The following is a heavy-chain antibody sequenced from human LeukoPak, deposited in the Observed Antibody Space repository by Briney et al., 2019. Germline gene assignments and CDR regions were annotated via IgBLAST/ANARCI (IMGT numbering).Heavy chain of an antibody. CDR3: ARDRYCSSTSCYKGDYYYYYGMDV. D-gene: IGHD2-2*02. CDR2: IYYSGST. CDR1: GGSISSYY. J-gene: IGHJ6*02. V-gene: IGHV4-59*06. Sequence: SETLSLTCTVSGGSISSYYWSWIRQPPGKGLEWIGYIYYSGSTYYNPSLKSRVTISVDTSKNQFSLKLSSVTAADTAVYYCARDRYCSSTSCYKGDYYYYYGMDVWGQGTTVTVSS.